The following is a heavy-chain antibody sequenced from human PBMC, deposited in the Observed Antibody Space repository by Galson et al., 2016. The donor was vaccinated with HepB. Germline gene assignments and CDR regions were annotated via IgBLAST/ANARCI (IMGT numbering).Heavy chain of an antibody. D-gene: IGHD6-19*01. CDR1: GFSFSAYW. J-gene: IGHJ3*02. CDR3: WSGYTSGI. V-gene: IGHV3-7*01. Sequence: SMRLSCAASGFSFSAYWLAWVRQAPGKGLEYVANLNEDGSRTHYLDSAKGRFTISRDNAKNSVALQMDSLRADDTALYYCWSGYTSGIWGQGTRVTVSS. CDR2: LNEDGSRT.